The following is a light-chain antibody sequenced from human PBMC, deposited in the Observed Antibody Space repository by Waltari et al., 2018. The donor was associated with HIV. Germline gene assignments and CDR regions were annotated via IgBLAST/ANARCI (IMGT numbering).Light chain of an antibody. CDR3: AAWDDSLNGYV. V-gene: IGLV1-36*01. CDR1: TSNIGNYA. J-gene: IGLJ1*01. Sequence: QSVLTQPPSVSDAPGQRVTISCSGGTSNIGNYAVNWYQHLPGQAPKLLIYYDDLVSSGVSDRFSASKSGTSASLAIRGLQSEDEADYFCAAWDDSLNGYVFGSGTKVTVL. CDR2: YDD.